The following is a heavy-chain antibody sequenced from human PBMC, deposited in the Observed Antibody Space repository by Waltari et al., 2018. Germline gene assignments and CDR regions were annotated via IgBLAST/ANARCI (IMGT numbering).Heavy chain of an antibody. CDR2: IYYGGST. J-gene: IGHJ4*02. Sequence: QLQLQESGPGLVKPSETLSLTCPVSGGPITPNSHYWGWIRQPPGKGLEWIGSIYYGGSTYSTPSLRSPSLKSRVSISVDMSKKQFSLRLSSVTAEDTAVYYCARLGFSYGSIDYWGQGTLVTVSS. D-gene: IGHD5-18*01. V-gene: IGHV4-39*01. CDR3: ARLGFSYGSIDY. CDR1: GGPITPNSHY.